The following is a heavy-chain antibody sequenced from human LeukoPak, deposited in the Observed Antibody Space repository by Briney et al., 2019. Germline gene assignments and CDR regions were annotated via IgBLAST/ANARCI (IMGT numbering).Heavy chain of an antibody. V-gene: IGHV4-39*01. CDR3: ARVGPYQLPDS. CDR1: GGSIRSITNF. Sequence: SETLSLTCTVSGGSIRSITNFWGWLRPPPGTGLEWVGSIYYTGSTYYSPSLKSRLTISVDTSKNQFSLRLSPVTAADTAVYYCARVGPYQLPDSWGQGTLVSVSS. D-gene: IGHD2-2*01. CDR2: IYYTGST. J-gene: IGHJ5*01.